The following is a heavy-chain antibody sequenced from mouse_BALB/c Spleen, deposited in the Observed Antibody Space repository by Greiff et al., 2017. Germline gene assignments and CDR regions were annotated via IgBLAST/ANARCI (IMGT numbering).Heavy chain of an antibody. J-gene: IGHJ4*01. CDR3: TRYLYGSPYAMDY. V-gene: IGHV1-69*02. CDR1: GYTFTSYW. D-gene: IGHD2-1*01. Sequence: QVQLQQPGAELVRPGASVKLSCKASGYTFTSYWINWVKQRPGQGLEWIGNIYPSDSYTNYNQKFKDKATLTVDKSSSTAYMQLSSPTSEDSAVYYCTRYLYGSPYAMDYWGQGTSVTVS. CDR2: IYPSDSYT.